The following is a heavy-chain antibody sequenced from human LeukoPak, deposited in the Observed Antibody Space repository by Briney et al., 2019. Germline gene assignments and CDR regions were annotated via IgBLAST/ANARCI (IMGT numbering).Heavy chain of an antibody. D-gene: IGHD5-18*01. J-gene: IGHJ4*02. Sequence: GSLRLPCAASGFTFTSYAMNWVRQAPGKGLEWVSSISGNGGSRYYADSVKGRFTISRDNSKNTLYLQMSSLRAEDTAVYYCAKDLYSYGYDWGQGTLVTVSS. CDR2: ISGNGGSR. V-gene: IGHV3-23*01. CDR3: AKDLYSYGYD. CDR1: GFTFTSYA.